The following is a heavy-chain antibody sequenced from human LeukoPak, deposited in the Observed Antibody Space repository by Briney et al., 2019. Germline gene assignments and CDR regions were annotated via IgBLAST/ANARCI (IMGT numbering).Heavy chain of an antibody. CDR3: AHRNLGMTIAY. Sequence: SAPTLVKPTQTLTLTCTSSGFSLSTRGVGVGWIRQPPGEALEWLALIYWDDNKRYSPALKSRLTITKDTSKNQVVLTMTNMEPVDTATYYCAHRNLGMTIAYWGQGTLVTVSS. CDR2: IYWDDNK. CDR1: GFSLSTRGVG. J-gene: IGHJ4*02. V-gene: IGHV2-5*02. D-gene: IGHD1-14*01.